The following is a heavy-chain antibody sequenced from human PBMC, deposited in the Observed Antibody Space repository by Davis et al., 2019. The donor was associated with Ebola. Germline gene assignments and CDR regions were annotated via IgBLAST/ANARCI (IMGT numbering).Heavy chain of an antibody. J-gene: IGHJ6*02. V-gene: IGHV4/OR15-8*01. CDR1: GFTFSSYW. D-gene: IGHD3-22*01. CDR3: ARDKAQSYYGSPAYNYYYNGVDV. Sequence: ESLKISCAASGFTFSSYWMHWVRLAPGKGLEWIGEIYHSGSTNYNPSLKSRVTISVDKSKNQFSLSLSSVTAADTAVYFCARDKAQSYYGSPAYNYYYNGVDVWGQGTTVIVSS. CDR2: IYHSGST.